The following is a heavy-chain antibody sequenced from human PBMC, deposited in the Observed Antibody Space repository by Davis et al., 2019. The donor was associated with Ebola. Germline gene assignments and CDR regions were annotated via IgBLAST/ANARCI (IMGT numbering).Heavy chain of an antibody. V-gene: IGHV4-39*01. CDR2: IYYSGST. J-gene: IGHJ6*02. D-gene: IGHD6-13*01. CDR1: GGSISSSSYY. CDR3: ARGRRSSSHYYYYGMDV. Sequence: SETLSLTCTVSGGSISSSSYYWGWIRQPPGKGLEWIGSIYYSGSTYYNPSLKSRVTISVDTSKNQFSLKLSSVTAADTAVYYCARGRRSSSHYYYYGMDVWGQGTTVTVSS.